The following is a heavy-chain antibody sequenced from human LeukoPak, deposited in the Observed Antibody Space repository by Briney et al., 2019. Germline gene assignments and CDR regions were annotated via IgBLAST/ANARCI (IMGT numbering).Heavy chain of an antibody. Sequence: SETLSPTCTVSGGSISSSSYYWGWIRQPPGKGLERIGSIYYSGSTYYNPSLKSRVTISVDTSKNQFSLKLSSVTAADTAVYYCARCGFGVTRTAFDIWGQGTMVTVSS. CDR3: ARCGFGVTRTAFDI. CDR1: GGSISSSSYY. CDR2: IYYSGST. J-gene: IGHJ3*02. V-gene: IGHV4-39*07. D-gene: IGHD3-16*01.